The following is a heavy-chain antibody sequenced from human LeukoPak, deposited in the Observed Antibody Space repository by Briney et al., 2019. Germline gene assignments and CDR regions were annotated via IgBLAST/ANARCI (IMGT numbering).Heavy chain of an antibody. Sequence: GGSLRLSCAASGFTFSSYALNWVRQAPGQGLEWVSGISGSGGTTHYADSVKGRFTISRDNSKNTLYLQMNSPRAEDTAVYYCAKVPYHDSSGGGFDYWGQGTLVTVSS. V-gene: IGHV3-23*01. CDR2: ISGSGGTT. CDR3: AKVPYHDSSGGGFDY. CDR1: GFTFSSYA. J-gene: IGHJ4*02. D-gene: IGHD3-22*01.